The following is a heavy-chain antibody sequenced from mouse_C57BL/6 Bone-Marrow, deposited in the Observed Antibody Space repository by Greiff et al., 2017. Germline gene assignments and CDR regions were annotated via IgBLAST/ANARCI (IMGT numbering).Heavy chain of an antibody. CDR2: IDPEDGDT. V-gene: IGHV14-2*01. CDR3: ARGPMEDWFAY. CDR1: GFNIKDYY. D-gene: IGHD1-1*02. Sequence: EVQLQQSGAELVKPGASVKLSCTASGFNIKDYYMNWVQQRNEQGLEWIGRIDPEDGDTQSAPKFQGKATITADTSSNTAYLQLSSLTSEDTSFYYCARGPMEDWFAYWGQWTLVTVSA. J-gene: IGHJ3*01.